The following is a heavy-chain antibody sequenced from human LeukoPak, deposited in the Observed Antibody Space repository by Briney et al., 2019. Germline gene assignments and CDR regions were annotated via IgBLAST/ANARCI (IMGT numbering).Heavy chain of an antibody. CDR3: ARDSGTTGEVKFDP. D-gene: IGHD3-10*01. CDR2: ISGSGTI. V-gene: IGHV4-4*07. J-gene: IGHJ5*02. Sequence: SETLSLTCTVSGGSINSYWSWIRQPAGKGLEWIGRISGSGTITYNPALQNRLSISIDTSKNQFSLKLMSVTAADTAVYYCARDSGTTGEVKFDPWGQGTLVTVSS. CDR1: GGSINSY.